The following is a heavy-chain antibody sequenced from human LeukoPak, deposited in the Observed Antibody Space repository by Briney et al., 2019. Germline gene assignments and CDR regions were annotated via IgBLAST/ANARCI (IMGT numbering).Heavy chain of an antibody. CDR1: GGSISKGDYY. D-gene: IGHD1-26*01. CDR2: IYYRGDT. Sequence: PSETLSLTCTVSGGSISKGDYYWSWIRQPPGRGLEWIGCIYYRGDTLYNPSLKSRVTISTDTSKNQFSLRLNSVTAADTAVYYCACYSGNYYFDYWGQGTLVSVSS. V-gene: IGHV4-30-4*01. CDR3: ACYSGNYYFDY. J-gene: IGHJ4*02.